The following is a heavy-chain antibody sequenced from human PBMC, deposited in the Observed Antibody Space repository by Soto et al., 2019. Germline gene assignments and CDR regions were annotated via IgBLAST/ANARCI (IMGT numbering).Heavy chain of an antibody. CDR2: ISSSSSYT. CDR3: ARAKDIVVVVAATNGMDV. D-gene: IGHD2-15*01. V-gene: IGHV3-11*06. CDR1: GFTFSDYY. Sequence: QVQLVESGGGLVKPGGSLRLSCAASGFTFSDYYMSWIRQAPGKGLEWVSYISSSSSYTNYADSVKGRFTISRDNAKNSLYLQMNSLRAEDTAVYYCARAKDIVVVVAATNGMDVWGQGTTVTVSS. J-gene: IGHJ6*02.